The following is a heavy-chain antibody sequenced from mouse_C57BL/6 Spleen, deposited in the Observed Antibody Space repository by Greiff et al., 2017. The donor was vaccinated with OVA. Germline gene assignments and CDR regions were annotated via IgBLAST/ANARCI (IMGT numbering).Heavy chain of an antibody. J-gene: IGHJ1*03. D-gene: IGHD1-1*01. V-gene: IGHV1-9*01. CDR1: GYTFTGYW. CDR2: IYPGSGST. Sequence: VQLQQSGAELMKPGASVKLSCKATGYTFTGYWIEWVKQRPGHGLEWIGEIYPGSGSTNYNEKFKGKATFTVDKSSNTAYMQLSSLTTEDSAIYYCARWTTVGNGRYFDVWGTGTTVTVSS. CDR3: ARWTTVGNGRYFDV.